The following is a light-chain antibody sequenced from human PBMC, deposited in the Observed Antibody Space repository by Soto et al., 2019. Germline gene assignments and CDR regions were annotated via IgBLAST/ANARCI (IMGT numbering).Light chain of an antibody. CDR1: EDISNY. J-gene: IGKJ1*01. V-gene: IGKV1-27*01. Sequence: DIQMTQSPSSLSASVGDRVTITCRASEDISNYLAWYQQKPGKVPKLLIYGASTLDSGIPSRFSGSGSGTDFTLTISSLQTEDVAVYYCQQHNKAPLTFGQGTKVEIK. CDR3: QQHNKAPLT. CDR2: GAS.